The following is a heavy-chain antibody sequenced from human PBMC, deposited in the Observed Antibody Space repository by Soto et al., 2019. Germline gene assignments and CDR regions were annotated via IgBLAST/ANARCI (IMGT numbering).Heavy chain of an antibody. V-gene: IGHV3-23*01. CDR1: GFTFSSYA. J-gene: IGHJ4*02. Sequence: QAGGSLRLSCAASGFTFSSYAMSWVRQAPGKGLEWVSAISGSGGSTYYADSVKGRFTISRDNSKNTLYLQMNSLRAEDTAVYYCAKDRNPHPWTMIVVVIEGYFDYWGQGTLVTVSS. CDR3: AKDRNPHPWTMIVVVIEGYFDY. D-gene: IGHD3-22*01. CDR2: ISGSGGST.